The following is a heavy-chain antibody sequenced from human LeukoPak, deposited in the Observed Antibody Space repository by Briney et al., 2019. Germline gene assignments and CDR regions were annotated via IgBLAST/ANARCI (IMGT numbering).Heavy chain of an antibody. Sequence: SETLSLTCTVSGGSISSSSYYWGWIRQPPGKGLEWIGSIYYSGSTYYNPSLKSRVTISVDTSKNQFSLKLSSVTAADTAVYYCASIPRDHPIRLFDYWGQGTLVTVSS. CDR3: ASIPRDHPIRLFDY. CDR2: IYYSGST. D-gene: IGHD1-14*01. CDR1: GGSISSSSYY. J-gene: IGHJ4*02. V-gene: IGHV4-39*01.